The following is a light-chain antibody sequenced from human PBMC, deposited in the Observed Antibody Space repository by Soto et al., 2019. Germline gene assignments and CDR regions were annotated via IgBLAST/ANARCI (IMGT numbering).Light chain of an antibody. J-gene: IGKJ1*01. CDR3: QQTYSTPWT. CDR1: QSISSY. CDR2: AVF. Sequence: DIQMTQSPSSLSASIGDRVTITCRASQSISSYLNWYQQKPGKAPKLLIYAVFSLQSGVPSRFSGSGSGTDFTLTVSSLQPEDFATYYCQQTYSTPWTFGQGTKVEIK. V-gene: IGKV1-39*01.